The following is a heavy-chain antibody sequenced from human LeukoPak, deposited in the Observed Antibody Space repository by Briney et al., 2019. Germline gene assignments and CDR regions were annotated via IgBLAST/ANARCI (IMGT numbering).Heavy chain of an antibody. CDR3: ARLDGQGAFDI. D-gene: IGHD3-9*01. V-gene: IGHV5-51*01. Sequence: GESLQISFQGSDSRFTSYWIGWLRQLPGKGLEWLGIIYPGDSDNRYSPSFQGQVTISADKSISTAYLQWSSLKASDTAMYYCARLDGQGAFDIWGQGTMVTVSS. CDR1: DSRFTSYW. J-gene: IGHJ3*02. CDR2: IYPGDSDN.